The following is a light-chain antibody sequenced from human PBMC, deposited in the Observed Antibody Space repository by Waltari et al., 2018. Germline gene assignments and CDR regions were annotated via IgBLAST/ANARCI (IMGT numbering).Light chain of an antibody. V-gene: IGKV4-1*01. CDR1: QNLLYSSNDKNY. Sequence: DIVMTQSPDSLAVSLGERATINCKSSQNLLYSSNDKNYLAWFQQKPGQPPKLLIYWASTRESGVPDRFRGSGSGTDFTLTISSLQAEDVAVYYCQQHYSSPFTFGPGTKVDIK. J-gene: IGKJ3*01. CDR3: QQHYSSPFT. CDR2: WAS.